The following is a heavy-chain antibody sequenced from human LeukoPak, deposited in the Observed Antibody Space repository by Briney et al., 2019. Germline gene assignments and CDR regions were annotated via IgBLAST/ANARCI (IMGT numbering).Heavy chain of an antibody. CDR1: GYTFTSYG. V-gene: IGHV1-18*01. Sequence: ASVKVSCTASGYTFTSYGISWVRQAPGQGLEWMGWISAYNGNTNYAQKLQGRVTMTTDTSTSTAYMELSSLRSEDTAVYYCARGIEGSSGYYYYYYYGMDVWGQGTTVTVSS. CDR2: ISAYNGNT. J-gene: IGHJ6*02. D-gene: IGHD3-22*01. CDR3: ARGIEGSSGYYYYYYYGMDV.